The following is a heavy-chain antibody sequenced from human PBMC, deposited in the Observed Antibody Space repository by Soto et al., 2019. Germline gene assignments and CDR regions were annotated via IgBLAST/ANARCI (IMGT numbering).Heavy chain of an antibody. D-gene: IGHD3-10*01. CDR2: INAGNGNT. CDR3: ARGGVPRGYYYYGMDV. J-gene: IGHJ6*02. Sequence: QVQLVQSGAEVKKPGASVKVSCKASGYTFTSYAMHWVRQAPGQRREWMGWINAGNGNTKYSQKLQGRVTITRDTSASTAYMELSSLRSEDTAVYYCARGGVPRGYYYYGMDVWGQGTTVTVSS. CDR1: GYTFTSYA. V-gene: IGHV1-3*01.